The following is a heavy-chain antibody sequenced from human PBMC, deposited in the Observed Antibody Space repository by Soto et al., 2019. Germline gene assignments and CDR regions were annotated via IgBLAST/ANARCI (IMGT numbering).Heavy chain of an antibody. V-gene: IGHV1-18*01. J-gene: IGHJ5*02. D-gene: IGHD4-4*01. CDR3: ARSPSMSTLTTGWFDP. CDR2: ISTYNGNT. CDR1: GYSFTSYG. Sequence: QVQLVQSGAEVKKPGASVKVSCKASGYSFTSYGMSWVRQAPGQGLEWIGWISTYNGNTNYAQKFQDRVTLTTDTSTTTAFMELTSLRSDDTAVYYCARSPSMSTLTTGWFDPWGQGTLVTVSS.